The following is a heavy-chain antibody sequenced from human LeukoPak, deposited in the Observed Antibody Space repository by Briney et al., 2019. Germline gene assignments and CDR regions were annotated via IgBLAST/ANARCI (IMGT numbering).Heavy chain of an antibody. CDR1: GGSFSGYY. CDR3: ATNGDLAVAGTGPAEYFQH. J-gene: IGHJ1*01. Sequence: SETLSLTCAVYGGSFSGYYWRWIRQPPGKGLEWIGEINHSGSTNYNPSLKSRVTISVDTSKNQFSLKLSSVTAADTAVYYCATNGDLAVAGTGPAEYFQHWGQGTLVTVSS. D-gene: IGHD6-19*01. CDR2: INHSGST. V-gene: IGHV4-34*01.